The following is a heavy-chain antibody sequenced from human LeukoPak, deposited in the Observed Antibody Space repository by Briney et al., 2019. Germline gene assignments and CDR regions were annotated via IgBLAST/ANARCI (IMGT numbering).Heavy chain of an antibody. CDR1: GFTFSSNY. Sequence: GGSLRLSCAASGFTFSSNYMSWVRQAQGKGLEWVSVIYSGGSTYYADSVKGRFTISRDNSKNTLYLQMNSLRAEDTAVYYCARGPSTYYDSSGRPFDYWGQGTLVTVSS. CDR2: IYSGGST. J-gene: IGHJ4*02. CDR3: ARGPSTYYDSSGRPFDY. D-gene: IGHD3-22*01. V-gene: IGHV3-53*01.